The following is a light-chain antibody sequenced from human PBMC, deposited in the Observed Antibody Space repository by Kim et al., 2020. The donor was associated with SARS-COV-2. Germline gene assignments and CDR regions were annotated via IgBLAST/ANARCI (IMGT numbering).Light chain of an antibody. Sequence: ASVGDRVTITCRASQGISSYLAWYQEEAGKAPKLLICAASTLQSGVPSRFSGSGSGTDFTLTISSLQPEDFATYFCQQLSTYPLTFGGGTKVDIK. J-gene: IGKJ4*01. V-gene: IGKV1-9*01. CDR3: QQLSTYPLT. CDR1: QGISSY. CDR2: AAS.